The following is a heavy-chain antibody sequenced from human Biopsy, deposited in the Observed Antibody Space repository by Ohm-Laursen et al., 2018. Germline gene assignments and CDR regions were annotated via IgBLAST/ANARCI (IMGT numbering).Heavy chain of an antibody. V-gene: IGHV4-59*01. CDR3: ARDRGYYSDRTVPGYFDL. CDR2: VYYTGST. CDR1: GDSISSYY. D-gene: IGHD3-22*01. Sequence: DTLSLTCSVSGDSISSYYWSWIRQPPGKGLEWIGYVYYTGSTDYNPSLQSRVTISVDTSKNHFSLRLRSVTPADTAIYYCARDRGYYSDRTVPGYFDLWGRGTLVTVSS. J-gene: IGHJ2*01.